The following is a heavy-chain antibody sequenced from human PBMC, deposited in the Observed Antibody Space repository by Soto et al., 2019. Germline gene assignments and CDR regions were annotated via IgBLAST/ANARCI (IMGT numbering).Heavy chain of an antibody. Sequence: GGSLRLSCSTSGFTFEDYAVHWVRQSSRKGLEWVSFINADGSDRYYADSVKGRFTISRDNTKGSFYLQMDRLRLEDTAIYYCARAEFYFDSSPFDSWGQGTLVTVSS. J-gene: IGHJ4*02. CDR3: ARAEFYFDSSPFDS. CDR2: INADGSDR. V-gene: IGHV3-43D*04. CDR1: GFTFEDYA. D-gene: IGHD1-26*01.